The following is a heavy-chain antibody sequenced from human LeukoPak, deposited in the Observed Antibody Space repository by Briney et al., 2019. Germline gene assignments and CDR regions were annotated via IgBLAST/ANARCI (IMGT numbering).Heavy chain of an antibody. CDR1: SGSISSYY. D-gene: IGHD3-9*01. CDR2: LSKSGNT. Sequence: SETLSLTCTVSSGSISSYYWSWIRLPPGKGLEWIGYLSKSGNTNYSPSLKSRVTIFGDTSKNQFFLKLSSVTAADTAMYYCARARYVNSFYAFDIWGQGTLVTVSS. CDR3: ARARYVNSFYAFDI. J-gene: IGHJ3*02. V-gene: IGHV4-59*01.